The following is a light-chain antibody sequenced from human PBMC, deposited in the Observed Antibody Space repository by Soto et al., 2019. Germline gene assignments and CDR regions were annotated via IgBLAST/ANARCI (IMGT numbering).Light chain of an antibody. CDR3: QHYCSSPPVL. CDR1: QSVSSSY. Sequence: EIVLTQSPGTLSLSPGERATLSCRASQSVSSSYLAWYQQKPGQAPRLLIYGASSRATGIPDRFSGSGSGTDFTLTISRLEPEDFAVYYCQHYCSSPPVLFGQGTRLEIK. V-gene: IGKV3-20*01. CDR2: GAS. J-gene: IGKJ5*01.